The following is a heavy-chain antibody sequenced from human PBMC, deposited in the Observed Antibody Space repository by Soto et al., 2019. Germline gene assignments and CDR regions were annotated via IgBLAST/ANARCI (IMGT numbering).Heavy chain of an antibody. CDR2: ISGTGDTT. D-gene: IGHD2-2*01. J-gene: IGHJ4*02. V-gene: IGHV3-23*01. CDR1: GSTFTNFS. Sequence: GSLRLSCAASGSTFTNFSMNWVRQAPGKGLEWVSVISGTGDTTYNADSVKGRFTISRDNSMNTAFLQMNSLRAEDTALYYCAKGYCSSTRCSFDYWGQGTLVTVSS. CDR3: AKGYCSSTRCSFDY.